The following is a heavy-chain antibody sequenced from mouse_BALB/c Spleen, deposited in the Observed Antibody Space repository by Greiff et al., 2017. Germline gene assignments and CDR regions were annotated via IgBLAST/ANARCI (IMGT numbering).Heavy chain of an antibody. D-gene: IGHD2-3*01. CDR1: GYTFSSYW. CDR2: ILPGSGST. Sequence: QVHVKQSGAELMKPGASVKISCKATGYTFSSYWIEWVKQRPGHGLEWIGEILPGSGSTNYNEKFKGKATFTADTSSNTAYMQLSSLTSEDSAVYYCARGDDGYPYYFDYWGQGTTLTVSS. V-gene: IGHV1-9*01. CDR3: ARGDDGYPYYFDY. J-gene: IGHJ2*01.